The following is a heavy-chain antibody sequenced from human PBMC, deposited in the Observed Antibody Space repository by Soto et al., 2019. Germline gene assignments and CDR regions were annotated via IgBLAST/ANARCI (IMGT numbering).Heavy chain of an antibody. CDR3: ARVWGMTPDY. CDR1: GGSISSGGYY. Sequence: QVQLQESGPGLVKPSQTLSLTCTVSGGSISSGGYYWSWIRQHPGKGLEWIGYIYYSGSTYYNPSLXXRVTIAVDTSKNQFSLKLNSVTAAATAVYYCARVWGMTPDYWGQGTLVTVSS. D-gene: IGHD7-27*01. J-gene: IGHJ4*02. CDR2: IYYSGST. V-gene: IGHV4-31*03.